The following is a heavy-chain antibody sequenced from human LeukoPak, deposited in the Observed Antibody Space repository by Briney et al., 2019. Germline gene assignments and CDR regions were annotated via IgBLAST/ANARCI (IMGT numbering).Heavy chain of an antibody. D-gene: IGHD2-21*01. CDR1: GFTFSDYA. Sequence: GGSLRLSCAVSGFTFSDYAMSWARQAPGKGLEWVSAISGSADNTYYADSVKGRFTISRDNSKRMLNLQMNSLRAEDTAVYYCAKVSDCCPFDYWGQGTLVTVSS. V-gene: IGHV3-23*01. J-gene: IGHJ4*02. CDR2: ISGSADNT. CDR3: AKVSDCCPFDY.